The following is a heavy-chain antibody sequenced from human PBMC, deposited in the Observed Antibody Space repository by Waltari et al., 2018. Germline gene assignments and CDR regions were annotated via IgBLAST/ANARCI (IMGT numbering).Heavy chain of an antibody. V-gene: IGHV3-53*02. CDR3: VGRSGDYPNAFDI. J-gene: IGHJ3*02. Sequence: EVQLVETGGGLIQPGGSLRLPCATYGCIGRSSYMSWVRQAPGKGLEWVSVIYSGGSIYYAVSVKGRFTIFRDNSKNRLYLQMNSLRAEDTAIYYCVGRSGDYPNAFDIWGQGTTVTVSS. CDR1: GCIGRSSY. D-gene: IGHD3-22*01. CDR2: IYSGGSI.